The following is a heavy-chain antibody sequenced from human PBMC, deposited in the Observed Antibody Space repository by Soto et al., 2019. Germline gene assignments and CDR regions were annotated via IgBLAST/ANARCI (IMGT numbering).Heavy chain of an antibody. CDR2: VYYSGNA. CDR3: AVKSDTAMPI. V-gene: IGHV4-31*03. CDR1: GGSISSGGYY. Sequence: QVQLQESGPGLMKPSQTLSLTCSVSGGSISSGGYYWNWIRQHPGKGLEWIGYVYYSGNAYYNPSLKSRVTISVDTSENQFSLKLSSVTAADTAVYYCAVKSDTAMPIWGQGTLVTVSS. J-gene: IGHJ4*02. D-gene: IGHD5-18*01.